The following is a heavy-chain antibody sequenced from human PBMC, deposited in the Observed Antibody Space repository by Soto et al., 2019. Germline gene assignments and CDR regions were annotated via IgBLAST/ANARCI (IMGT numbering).Heavy chain of an antibody. CDR2: IWYDGSNK. CDR1: GFTFSSYG. V-gene: IGHV3-33*01. D-gene: IGHD2-8*02. Sequence: GGSLRLSCAASGFTFSSYGMHWVRQAPGKGLEWVAFIWYDGSNKYYADSVKGRFTISRDNSKNTLYLQMNSLRAADTAVYYCARHTWGVTWSHDSWGQGTLVTVSS. CDR3: ARHTWGVTWSHDS. J-gene: IGHJ4*02.